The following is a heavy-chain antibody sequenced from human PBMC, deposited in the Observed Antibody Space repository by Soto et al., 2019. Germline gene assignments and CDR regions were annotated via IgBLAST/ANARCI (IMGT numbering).Heavy chain of an antibody. CDR1: GFTFSSYS. V-gene: IGHV3-21*01. Sequence: EVQLVESGGGLVKPGGSLRLSCAASGFTFSSYSMNWVRQAPGKGLEWVSSISSSSSYIYYADSVKGRLTISRDNAKNSLYLQMNSLRAEDTAVYYCARDPSAYGFIADYWGQGTLVTVSS. D-gene: IGHD2-15*01. CDR2: ISSSSSYI. J-gene: IGHJ4*02. CDR3: ARDPSAYGFIADY.